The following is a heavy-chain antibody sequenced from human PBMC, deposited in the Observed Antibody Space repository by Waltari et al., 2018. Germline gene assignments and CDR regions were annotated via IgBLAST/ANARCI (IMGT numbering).Heavy chain of an antibody. V-gene: IGHV2-26*01. CDR1: GFSLTNGRMG. CDR2: IFSTDEK. Sequence: QVTLKESGPVLVKPTETLTLTCAVSGFSLTNGRMGVSWFRQPPGKALEWLAHIFSTDEKSYRSSLRSRLTISGDTYKSQVVLSMSSMDPVDTATYFCARIGRAGGAGTYYYYYMDVWGKGTTVTVSS. J-gene: IGHJ6*03. D-gene: IGHD3-10*01. CDR3: ARIGRAGGAGTYYYYYMDV.